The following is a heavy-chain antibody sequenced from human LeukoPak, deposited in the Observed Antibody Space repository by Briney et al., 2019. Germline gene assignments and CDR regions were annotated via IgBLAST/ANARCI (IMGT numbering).Heavy chain of an antibody. Sequence: ADTLSLTCGLSGYSFSGGYFWGWVRQSPGKGLEWIGSFFHGGTTYYHPSLKTRVTMSVDTSKNQFSLRLTSVTAADTAVYYCARGLPVPEAIGTLGFDYWGRGTLVAVSS. CDR3: ARGLPVPEAIGTLGFDY. V-gene: IGHV4-38-2*01. CDR1: GYSFSGGYF. J-gene: IGHJ4*02. CDR2: FFHGGTT. D-gene: IGHD3-16*01.